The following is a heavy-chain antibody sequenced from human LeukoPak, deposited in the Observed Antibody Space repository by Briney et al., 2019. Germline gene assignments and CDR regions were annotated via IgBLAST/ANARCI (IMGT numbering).Heavy chain of an antibody. CDR3: AKRTGLYARHYYYYYYMDV. J-gene: IGHJ6*03. D-gene: IGHD2/OR15-2a*01. CDR1: GFTFSRYA. CDR2: ISGSGGSA. Sequence: GGSLRLSCAASGFTFSRYAMSWVRQAPGKGLEWVSAISGSGGSAYYADSVKGRFTISRDNSKNTLYLQMNSLRAEDTAVYYCAKRTGLYARHYYYYYYMDVWGKGTTVTVSS. V-gene: IGHV3-23*01.